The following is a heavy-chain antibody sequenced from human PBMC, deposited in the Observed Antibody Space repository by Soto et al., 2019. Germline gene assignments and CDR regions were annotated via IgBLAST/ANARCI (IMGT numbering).Heavy chain of an antibody. Sequence: QVQLVQSGAAVKKPGASVKVSCKASGYTFTSYGISWVRQAPGQGLEWMGWISAYNGNTNYAQKLQGRVTMTTDTSTSTAYMELRSLRSDDTAVYYCARDKKQWELLRPNNPFDYWGQGTLVTVSS. CDR1: GYTFTSYG. V-gene: IGHV1-18*01. J-gene: IGHJ4*02. CDR2: ISAYNGNT. CDR3: ARDKKQWELLRPNNPFDY. D-gene: IGHD1-26*01.